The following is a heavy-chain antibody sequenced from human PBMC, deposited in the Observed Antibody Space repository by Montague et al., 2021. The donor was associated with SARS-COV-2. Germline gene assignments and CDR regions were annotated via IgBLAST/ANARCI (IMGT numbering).Heavy chain of an antibody. Sequence: TLSLTCTVSGGSISSGGYYWSWVRQPPGKVLDWIGYIFYRGGTYYNPSLKSRVSMSVDTSKIQFSLNLTSVTAADTAVYYCARANYYVMTSKSYAMDVWGQGTKVTDS. V-gene: IGHV4-31*03. CDR1: GGSISSGGYY. J-gene: IGHJ6*02. D-gene: IGHD3-16*01. CDR2: IFYRGGT. CDR3: ARANYYVMTSKSYAMDV.